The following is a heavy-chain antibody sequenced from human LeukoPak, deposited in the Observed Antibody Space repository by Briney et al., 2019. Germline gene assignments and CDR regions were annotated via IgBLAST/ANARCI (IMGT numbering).Heavy chain of an antibody. Sequence: GGSLRLSCAASGFTFRSYAMSWVRQAPGKGLEWVSAVGGSGGDTYYADSVKGRLTISRDNSKNTVYLQMNSLRAEDTAIYYCAKDIGGSGAYWGQGTLVTVSS. CDR3: AKDIGGSGAY. V-gene: IGHV3-23*01. J-gene: IGHJ4*02. CDR2: VGGSGGDT. D-gene: IGHD3-16*01. CDR1: GFTFRSYA.